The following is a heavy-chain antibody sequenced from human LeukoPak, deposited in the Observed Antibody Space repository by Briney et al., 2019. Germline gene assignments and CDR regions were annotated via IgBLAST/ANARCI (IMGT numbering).Heavy chain of an antibody. Sequence: ASVKVSCKASGYTFTGYYMHWVRQAPGQGLEWMGIINPSGGRTSYAQKFQGRVTMTRDMSTSTVYMELSSLRFEDTAVYYCAREREGGGIAAAGYFQHWGQGTLVTVSS. CDR3: AREREGGGIAAAGYFQH. CDR2: INPSGGRT. V-gene: IGHV1-46*01. D-gene: IGHD6-13*01. CDR1: GYTFTGYY. J-gene: IGHJ1*01.